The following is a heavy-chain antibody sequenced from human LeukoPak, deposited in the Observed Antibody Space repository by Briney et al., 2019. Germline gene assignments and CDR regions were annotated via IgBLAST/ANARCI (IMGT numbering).Heavy chain of an antibody. CDR1: EFTFSSYA. CDR2: IPHDGSNK. J-gene: IGHJ3*02. CDR3: ARAPLGYCRGGSCYAHSGSYLYAFDI. V-gene: IGHV3-30*04. D-gene: IGHD2-15*01. Sequence: PGGSLRLSCAASEFTFSSYAAHWVRQAPGKGLEWVAVIPHDGSNKYYADSVKGRFTISRDNSKNTLYLQMNSLRVEDTAVYYCARAPLGYCRGGSCYAHSGSYLYAFDIWGQGTLVTVSS.